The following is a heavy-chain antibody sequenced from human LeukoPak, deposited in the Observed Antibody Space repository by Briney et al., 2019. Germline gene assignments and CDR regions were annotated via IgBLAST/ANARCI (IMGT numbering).Heavy chain of an antibody. Sequence: PGGSLRLSCAASGFTVSSNYMSWVRQAPGKGLEWVSVIYSGGSTYYADSVKGRFTISRDNSKNTLYLQMNSLRAEDTAVYYCAREDSSGCPGYWGQGTLVTVSS. CDR1: GFTVSSNY. J-gene: IGHJ4*02. D-gene: IGHD6-19*01. CDR3: AREDSSGCPGY. V-gene: IGHV3-53*01. CDR2: IYSGGST.